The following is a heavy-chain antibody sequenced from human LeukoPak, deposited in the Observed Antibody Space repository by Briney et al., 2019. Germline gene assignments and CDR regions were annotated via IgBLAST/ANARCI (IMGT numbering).Heavy chain of an antibody. CDR2: ISSSGSTI. J-gene: IGHJ4*02. CDR3: ARAQPRWFGESTYYFDY. D-gene: IGHD3-10*01. V-gene: IGHV3-11*04. CDR1: GFTFSDYY. Sequence: GGPLRLSCAASGFTFSDYYMSWIRQAPGKGLEWVSYISSSGSTIYYADSVKGRFTISRDNAKNSLYLQMNSLRAEDTAVYYCARAQPRWFGESTYYFDYWGQGTLVTVSS.